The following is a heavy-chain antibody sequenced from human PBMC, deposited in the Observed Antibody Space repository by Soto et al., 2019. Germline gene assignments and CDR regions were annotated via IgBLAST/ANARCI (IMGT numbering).Heavy chain of an antibody. D-gene: IGHD2-2*01. Sequence: QVQLVESGGGEVQPGTSLRLSCAASGFTFSRSPMHWVRQAPGKGLDWVGLISADGSSQHYADSVRGRFIISRDNSKDSLYLQMDTLRPDDTAIYYCARDTVTSLTPYQGFYYYGMDVWGQGTTVTVSS. CDR1: GFTFSRSP. J-gene: IGHJ6*02. V-gene: IGHV3-30-3*01. CDR3: ARDTVTSLTPYQGFYYYGMDV. CDR2: ISADGSSQ.